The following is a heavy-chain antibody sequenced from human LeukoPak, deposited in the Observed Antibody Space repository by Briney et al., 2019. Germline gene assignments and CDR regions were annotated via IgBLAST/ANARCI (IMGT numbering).Heavy chain of an antibody. CDR3: ARDQEMATIGNYYMDV. V-gene: IGHV3-21*01. CDR1: GFTFSSYS. CDR2: ISSSSSYI. J-gene: IGHJ6*03. D-gene: IGHD5-24*01. Sequence: GGSLRLSCAASGFTFSSYSMNWVRQAPGKGLEWVSSISSSSSYIYYADSVKGRFTISRDNAKNSLYLQMNSLRAEDTAVYYCARDQEMATIGNYYMDVWGKGTTVTVSS.